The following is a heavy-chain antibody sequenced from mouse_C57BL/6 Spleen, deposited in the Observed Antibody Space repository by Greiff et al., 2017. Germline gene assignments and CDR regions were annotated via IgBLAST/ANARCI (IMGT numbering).Heavy chain of an antibody. CDR3: AREGTRY. V-gene: IGHV5-6*02. J-gene: IGHJ2*01. CDR2: ISSGGSYT. D-gene: IGHD3-3*01. CDR1: GFTFSSYG. Sequence: DVMLVESGGDLVKPGGSLKLSCAASGFTFSSYGMSWVRQTPDKRLEWVATISSGGSYTYYPDSVKGRFTISRDNAKNTLYLQMSSLKSEDTAMYYCAREGTRYWGQGTTLTVSS.